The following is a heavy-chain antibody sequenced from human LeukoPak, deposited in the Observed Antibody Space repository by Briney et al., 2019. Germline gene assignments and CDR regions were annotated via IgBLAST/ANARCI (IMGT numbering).Heavy chain of an antibody. V-gene: IGHV4-39*07. Sequence: SETLSLTCTVSGGSISSSGYYWGWIRQPPGKGLEWIGSIYYSGSTYYNPSLKSRVTISVDTSKNQFSLKLSSVTAADTAVYYCARTRYYDSSGYYPFDYWGQGTLATVSS. CDR3: ARTRYYDSSGYYPFDY. CDR2: IYYSGST. J-gene: IGHJ4*02. D-gene: IGHD3-22*01. CDR1: GGSISSSGYY.